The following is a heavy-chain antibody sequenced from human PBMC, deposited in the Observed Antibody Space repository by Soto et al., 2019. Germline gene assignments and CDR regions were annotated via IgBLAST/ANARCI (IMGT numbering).Heavy chain of an antibody. CDR2: IYYSGST. CDR1: GGSISSYY. D-gene: IGHD3-10*01. CDR3: ARRGGSGSYLLSYIDY. V-gene: IGHV4-59*08. J-gene: IGHJ4*02. Sequence: SETLSLTCTVSGGSISSYYWSWIRQPPGKGLEWIGYIYYSGSTNYNPSLKSRVTISVDTSKNQFSLKLSSVTAADTAVYYCARRGGSGSYLLSYIDYWGQGTLVSVSS.